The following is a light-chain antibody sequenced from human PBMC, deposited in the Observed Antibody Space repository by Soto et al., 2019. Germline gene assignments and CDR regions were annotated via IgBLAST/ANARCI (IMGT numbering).Light chain of an antibody. CDR3: QQYGSSPWM. Sequence: EFVLTQSPGTGSLSPGERATVSCMASQTVRNNYLAWYQQKPGQAPRLLIYDASSRATGIPDRFSGGGSGTDFTLTISRLEPEDFAVFYCQQYGSSPWMFGQGTKVDI. J-gene: IGKJ1*01. CDR1: QTVRNNY. V-gene: IGKV3-20*01. CDR2: DAS.